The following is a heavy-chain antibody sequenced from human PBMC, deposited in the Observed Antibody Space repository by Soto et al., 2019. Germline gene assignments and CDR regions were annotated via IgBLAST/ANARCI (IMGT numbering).Heavy chain of an antibody. Sequence: VQLVESGGGLIQPGGSLRLSCAVSGFTVSNNYMSWVRQAPGKGLEGVALTSYDGSNNFYGDSVKGRFTISRDNSRNTVELQMDSLRLEDTALYYCARWGTTGGLDVWGQGTLVSVSS. CDR2: TSYDGSNN. D-gene: IGHD3-16*01. V-gene: IGHV3-30*03. CDR1: GFTVSNNY. CDR3: ARWGTTGGLDV. J-gene: IGHJ4*02.